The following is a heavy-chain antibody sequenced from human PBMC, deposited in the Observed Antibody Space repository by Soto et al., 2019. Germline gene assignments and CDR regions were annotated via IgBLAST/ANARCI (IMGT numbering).Heavy chain of an antibody. CDR2: IYWDDDK. J-gene: IGHJ4*02. CDR1: GFSLTTSGVG. D-gene: IGHD3-3*01. V-gene: IGHV2-5*02. CDR3: AHRVLRTVFGLVTTTAIYFDF. Sequence: QITLNESGPTLVRPTETLTLTCRFSGFSLTTSGVGVGWIRQSPGKAPEWLALIYWDDDKRYSASLKSRLTISKVTSKNQVVLTVSDLDPTDTATYYCAHRVLRTVFGLVTTTAIYFDFWVQGTPVAVSS.